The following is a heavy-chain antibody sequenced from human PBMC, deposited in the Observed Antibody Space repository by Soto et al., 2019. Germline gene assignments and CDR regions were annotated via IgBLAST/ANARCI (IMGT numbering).Heavy chain of an antibody. V-gene: IGHV3-23*01. Sequence: EVQLLESGGRLEQPGGSLRLSCAASGFTFRSYAMSWVRQAPGKGLEWVSAVSASGGGTYYSDSVKGRFTISRDNSRNTVYLQMNSLRVEDTAIYYCARDQGASYGRYYFDYGGQGTLVTVSS. D-gene: IGHD5-18*01. J-gene: IGHJ4*02. CDR3: ARDQGASYGRYYFDY. CDR2: VSASGGGT. CDR1: GFTFRSYA.